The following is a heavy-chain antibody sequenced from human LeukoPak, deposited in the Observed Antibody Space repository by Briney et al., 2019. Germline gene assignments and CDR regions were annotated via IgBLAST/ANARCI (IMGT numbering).Heavy chain of an antibody. CDR1: GGSISSSTYF. CDR3: ARRRYPGYSSGLFDY. Sequence: PSETLSLTCTVSGGSISSSTYFWGWIRQPPGMGLECIGSIYYSGTTYYNPSLKSRVTISVDTSNNQLSLQLSAVTAADTAVYYCARRRYPGYSSGLFDYWGQGTLVTVSS. V-gene: IGHV4-39*01. D-gene: IGHD6-19*01. J-gene: IGHJ4*02. CDR2: IYYSGTT.